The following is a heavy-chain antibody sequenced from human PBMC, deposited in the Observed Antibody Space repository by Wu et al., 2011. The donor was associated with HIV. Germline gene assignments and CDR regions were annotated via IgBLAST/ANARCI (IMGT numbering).Heavy chain of an antibody. Sequence: QVQLVQSGPEVKKPGSSVRVSCETSGGVFSTHAISWVRQAPGQGLEWLGGVIPIFGTGKYAQKFQGRVTITTDESTSTASMELRSLRSEDTAVYYCARDFGGDEEYWGQGTLVTVSS. CDR1: GGVFSTHA. CDR2: VIPIFGTG. D-gene: IGHD2-21*01. J-gene: IGHJ4*02. CDR3: ARDFGGDEEY. V-gene: IGHV1-69*05.